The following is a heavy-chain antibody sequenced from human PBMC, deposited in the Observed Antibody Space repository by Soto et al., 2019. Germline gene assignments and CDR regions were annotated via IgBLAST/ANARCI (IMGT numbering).Heavy chain of an antibody. D-gene: IGHD4-17*01. V-gene: IGHV4-4*02. CDR3: ARKGAYGDYFRDY. CDR1: GDSFRINNW. CDR2: IYHDGST. J-gene: IGHJ4*02. Sequence: QVQLREAGPGLVRPSGTLSLTCSVTGDSFRINNWWTWVRQPPGKGLEWTGEIYHDGSTKHNPSLQSRVTMSIDESKNQFTRNIPPVTAADTAVYYCARKGAYGDYFRDYWGKGILATVSS.